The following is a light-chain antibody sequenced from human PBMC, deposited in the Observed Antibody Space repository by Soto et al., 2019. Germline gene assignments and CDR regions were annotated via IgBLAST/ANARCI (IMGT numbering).Light chain of an antibody. J-gene: IGLJ2*01. Sequence: QSALTQPVSVSGSPGQSITISCTGTSSDIGAYNFVSWYQQHPGKAPKLMLYDVNIRPSGVSSRFSGSKSGNTASLTISGLQAEDEADYYCTSWTTSTTMIFGGGTQLTVL. CDR3: TSWTTSTTMI. CDR1: SSDIGAYNF. V-gene: IGLV2-14*03. CDR2: DVN.